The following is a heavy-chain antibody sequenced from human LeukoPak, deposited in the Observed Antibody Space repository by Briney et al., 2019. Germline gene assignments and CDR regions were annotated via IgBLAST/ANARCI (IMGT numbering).Heavy chain of an antibody. CDR1: GFTFSSYS. CDR3: AKEVVASSYADY. V-gene: IGHV3-21*01. D-gene: IGHD5-12*01. Sequence: PGGSLRLSCAASGFTFSSYSMNWVRQAPGKGLEWVSSISSSSSYIYYADSVKGRFTISRDNAKNSLYLQMNSLRAEDTAVYYCAKEVVASSYADYWGQGTLVTVSS. J-gene: IGHJ4*02. CDR2: ISSSSSYI.